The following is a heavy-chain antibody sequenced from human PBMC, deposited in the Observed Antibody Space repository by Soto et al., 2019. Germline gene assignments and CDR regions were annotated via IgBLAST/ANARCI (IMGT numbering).Heavy chain of an antibody. J-gene: IGHJ4*02. V-gene: IGHV3-73*01. CDR1: GFTFSGSA. CDR3: TRRLDLPIMGDYGVDY. D-gene: IGHD4-17*01. CDR2: IRSKANSYAT. Sequence: GGSLRLSCAASGFTFSGSAMHWVRQASGKGLEWVGRIRSKANSYATAYAASVKGRFTISRDDSKNTAYLQMNSLKTEDTAVYYCTRRLDLPIMGDYGVDYWGQGTLVTVSS.